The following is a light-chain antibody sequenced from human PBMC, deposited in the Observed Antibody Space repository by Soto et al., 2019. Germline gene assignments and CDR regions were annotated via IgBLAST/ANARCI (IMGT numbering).Light chain of an antibody. J-gene: IGLJ1*01. V-gene: IGLV2-14*01. CDR1: SGDVGGYNY. Sequence: SVLTQPASVSGSPGQSITISCTGTSGDVGGYNYVSWYQQYPGKVPKLMIYEVSNRPSGVSNRFSGSKSGNTASLTISGLQAGDEADYYCSSYTTSSTYVFAPRTQVTV. CDR2: EVS. CDR3: SSYTTSSTYV.